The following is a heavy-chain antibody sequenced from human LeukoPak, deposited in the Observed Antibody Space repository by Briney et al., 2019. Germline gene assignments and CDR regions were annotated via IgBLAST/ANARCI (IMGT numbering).Heavy chain of an antibody. CDR2: IRPNNGET. V-gene: IGHV1-8*02. D-gene: IGHD2-15*01. CDR3: ARGYCSGGGCYTVVYLPL. Sequence: ASVKVSCKASGYTFTDYEINWVRQAAGQGREWMGRIRPNNGETSNTQKFQGRVTMTRNISPTTAYMDLPSRTSHNTAVYFCARGYCSGGGCYTVVYLPLWGQGNLVTVSS. J-gene: IGHJ1*01. CDR1: GYTFTDYE.